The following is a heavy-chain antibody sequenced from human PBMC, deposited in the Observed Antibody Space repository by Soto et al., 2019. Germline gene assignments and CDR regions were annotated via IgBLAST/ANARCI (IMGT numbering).Heavy chain of an antibody. CDR3: ARPPYGDYQGSAFDI. CDR2: IYYSGST. Sequence: QLQLQESGPGLVKPSETLSLTCTVSGGSISSSSYYWGWIRQPPGKGLEWIGSIYYSGSTYYNPSLKSRVTISVDTSKNQFSLKLSSVTAADTAVYYSARPPYGDYQGSAFDIWGQGTMVTVSS. CDR1: GGSISSSSYY. J-gene: IGHJ3*02. V-gene: IGHV4-39*01. D-gene: IGHD4-17*01.